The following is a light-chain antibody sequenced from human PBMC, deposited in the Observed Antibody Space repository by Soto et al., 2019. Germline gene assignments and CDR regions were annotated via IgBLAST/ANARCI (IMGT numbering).Light chain of an antibody. J-gene: IGKJ1*01. CDR1: QSLLHSDGKTY. Sequence: ILMTQPPLSLSIIPGQTASISCKSSQSLLHSDGKTYFYWYVQKAGQAPQPLIYEVSNRFSGVPERVSGSGSRTDFTLKISRVEADDVGIYYCMQARDIPWTFGQGTKGEIK. CDR2: EVS. CDR3: MQARDIPWT. V-gene: IGKV2-29*03.